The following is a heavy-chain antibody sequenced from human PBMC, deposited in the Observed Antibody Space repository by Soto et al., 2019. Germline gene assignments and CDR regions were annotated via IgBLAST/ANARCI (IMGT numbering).Heavy chain of an antibody. CDR3: ARAGYSSSSGYYYYYMDV. V-gene: IGHV4-34*01. CDR1: GGSFSGYY. Sequence: SETLSLTCAVYGGSFSGYYWSWIRQPPGKGLEWIGEINHSGSTNYNPSLKSRVTISVDTSKNQFSLKLSSVTAADTAVYYRARAGYSSSSGYYYYYMDVWGKGTTVTVSS. D-gene: IGHD6-6*01. CDR2: INHSGST. J-gene: IGHJ6*03.